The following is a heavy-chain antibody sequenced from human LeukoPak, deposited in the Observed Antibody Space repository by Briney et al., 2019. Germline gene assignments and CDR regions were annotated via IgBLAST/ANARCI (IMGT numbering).Heavy chain of an antibody. J-gene: IGHJ4*02. D-gene: IGHD4-17*01. Sequence: ASVKVSCKASGYTFTSYGISWVRQAPGQGLEWMGWINPNSGGTNYAQKFQGRVTMTRDTSISTAYMELSRLRSDDTAVYYCARGRRGATGSTGDYWGQGTLVTVSS. CDR1: GYTFTSYG. CDR3: ARGRRGATGSTGDY. V-gene: IGHV1-2*02. CDR2: INPNSGGT.